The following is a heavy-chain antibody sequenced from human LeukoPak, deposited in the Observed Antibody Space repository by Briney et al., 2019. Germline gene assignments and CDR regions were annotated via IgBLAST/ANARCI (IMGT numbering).Heavy chain of an antibody. J-gene: IGHJ4*02. D-gene: IGHD3-10*01. V-gene: IGHV3-7*01. Sequence: GGSLRLSCAASGFTFSSYWMSWVRQAPGKGLEWVANIKQDGSETYYVDSVKGRFTISRDNAKNSLYLQMNSLRAEDTAVYYCAKTRGSGPFDYWGQGTLVTVSS. CDR2: IKQDGSET. CDR3: AKTRGSGPFDY. CDR1: GFTFSSYW.